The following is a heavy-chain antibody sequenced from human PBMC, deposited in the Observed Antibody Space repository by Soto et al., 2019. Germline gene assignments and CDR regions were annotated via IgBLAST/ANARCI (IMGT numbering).Heavy chain of an antibody. V-gene: IGHV3-11*05. J-gene: IGHJ4*02. CDR2: ISSSSSYT. Sequence: QVQLVESGGGLVKPGGSLRLSCAASGFTFSDYYMSWIRQAPAKGLEWVSYISSSSSYTNYADSVKGRFTISRDNAKNSLYLLINSLRAEDKAGYYCARPSSFFESYECAYWGQGTLVTVSS. CDR1: GFTFSDYY. D-gene: IGHD3-3*01. CDR3: ARPSSFFESYECAY.